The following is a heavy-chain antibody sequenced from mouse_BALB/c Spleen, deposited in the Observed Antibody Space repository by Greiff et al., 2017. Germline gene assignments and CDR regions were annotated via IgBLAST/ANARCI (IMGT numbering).Heavy chain of an antibody. J-gene: IGHJ3*01. D-gene: IGHD2-4*01. Sequence: EVHLVESGGGLVQPGGSLKLSCAASGFTFSSYGMSWVRQTPDKRLELVATINSNGGSTYYPDSVKGRFTISRDNAKNTLYLQMSSLKSEDTAMYYCARDWGLRILFAYWGQGTLVTVSA. V-gene: IGHV5-6-3*01. CDR2: INSNGGST. CDR3: ARDWGLRILFAY. CDR1: GFTFSSYG.